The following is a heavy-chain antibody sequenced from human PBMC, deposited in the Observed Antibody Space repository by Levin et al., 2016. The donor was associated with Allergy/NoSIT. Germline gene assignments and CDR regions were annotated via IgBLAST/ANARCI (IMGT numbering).Heavy chain of an antibody. J-gene: IGHJ4*02. CDR1: GYSFTSYW. V-gene: IGHV5-10-1*01. D-gene: IGHD2-21*02. CDR3: ARHVQDCGSDCILS. CDR2: IDPSDSYT. Sequence: KVSCKGSGYSFTSYWINWVRQMPGKGLEWMGRIDPSDSYTNYSPSVQGHVTISTDKSISTAYLEWSSLRASDTATYYCARHVQDCGSDCILSWGQGTPVTVSS.